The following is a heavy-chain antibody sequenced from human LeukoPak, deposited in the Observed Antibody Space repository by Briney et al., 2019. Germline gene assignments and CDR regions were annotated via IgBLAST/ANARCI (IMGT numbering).Heavy chain of an antibody. Sequence: SETLSLTCAVSGGSISSGGYSWSWIRQPPGEGLEWIGYIYHSGSTYYNPSLKSRVTISVDRSKNQFSLKLSSVTAADTAVYYCARDKEDIVADWGQGTLVTVSS. D-gene: IGHD5-12*01. CDR1: GGSISSGGYS. J-gene: IGHJ4*02. V-gene: IGHV4-30-2*01. CDR3: ARDKEDIVAD. CDR2: IYHSGST.